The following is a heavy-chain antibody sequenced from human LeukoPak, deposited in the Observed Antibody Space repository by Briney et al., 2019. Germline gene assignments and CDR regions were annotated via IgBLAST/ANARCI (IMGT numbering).Heavy chain of an antibody. Sequence: GGSLRLSCAASGFTFSSYAMSWVRQAPGKGLEWVSAISGSGGSTYYADSVKGRFTISRDNSKNTLYLQMNSLRAEDTAVYYCAKSVCGWYPKEYYFDYWGQGTLVTVSS. CDR2: ISGSGGST. CDR3: AKSVCGWYPKEYYFDY. CDR1: GFTFSSYA. D-gene: IGHD6-19*01. V-gene: IGHV3-23*01. J-gene: IGHJ4*02.